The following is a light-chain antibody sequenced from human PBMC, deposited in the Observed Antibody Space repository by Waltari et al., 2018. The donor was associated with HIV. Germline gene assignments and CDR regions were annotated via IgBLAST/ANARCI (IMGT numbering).Light chain of an antibody. J-gene: IGKJ1*01. V-gene: IGKV3-15*01. CDR2: GAS. CDR3: QQYNNWLQRT. Sequence: ERVMTQSPATLSVSPGERATLSCRASQSVSSNLAWYQQKPGQAPRLLIYGASTRATGIPARFSGSGSGTEFTLTISSLQSEEFAVYYCQQYNNWLQRTFGQGTKVEIK. CDR1: QSVSSN.